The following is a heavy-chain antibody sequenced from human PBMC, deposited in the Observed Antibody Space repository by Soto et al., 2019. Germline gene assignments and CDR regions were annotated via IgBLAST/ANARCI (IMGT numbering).Heavy chain of an antibody. CDR2: INHSGST. CDR1: GGSFSGYY. J-gene: IGHJ6*02. CDR3: ARAQRITMVRGVIPRNGMDV. Sequence: SETLSLTCAVYGGSFSGYYWSWIRQPPGKGLEWIGEINHSGSTNYNPSLKSRVTISVDTSKNQFSLKLSSVTAADTAVYYCARAQRITMVRGVIPRNGMDVWGQGTTVTVSS. V-gene: IGHV4-34*01. D-gene: IGHD3-10*01.